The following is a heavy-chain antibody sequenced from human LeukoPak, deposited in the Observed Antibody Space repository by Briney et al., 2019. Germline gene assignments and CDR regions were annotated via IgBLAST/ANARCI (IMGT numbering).Heavy chain of an antibody. J-gene: IGHJ4*02. CDR3: ARLFSRGLADY. V-gene: IGHV3-74*01. D-gene: IGHD3-3*02. CDR1: GFTFSDYW. CDR2: ITNDGLRT. Sequence: GGSLRLSCAASGFTFSDYWMQWVRQAPGKGLVWVSRITNDGLRTAYSDSVKGRFTISRDNAKKTLYLQMNSLSADDTAVYYCARLFSRGLADYWGQGILVTVSS.